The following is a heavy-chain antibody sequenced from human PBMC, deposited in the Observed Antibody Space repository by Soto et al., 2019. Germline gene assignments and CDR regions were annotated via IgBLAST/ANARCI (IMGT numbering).Heavy chain of an antibody. Sequence: GGSLRLSCAASGFTFSGSAMHWVRQASGKGLEWVGRIRGKANSYATAYAASVKGRFTISGDDSKNTAYLQMNSLKTEDTAVYYCTRTQTDLYYYYYMDVWGKGTTVTVSS. J-gene: IGHJ6*03. V-gene: IGHV3-73*01. CDR1: GFTFSGSA. CDR2: IRGKANSYAT. CDR3: TRTQTDLYYYYYMDV.